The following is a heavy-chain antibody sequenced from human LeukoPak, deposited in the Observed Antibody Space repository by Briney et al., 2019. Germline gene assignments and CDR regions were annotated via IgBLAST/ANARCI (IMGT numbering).Heavy chain of an antibody. CDR1: GYSFTSYW. CDR3: ARAAPFGELCLFDP. CDR2: IYPGDSDT. J-gene: IGHJ5*02. D-gene: IGHD3-10*01. Sequence: GESLKISCKGSGYSFTSYWIGWVRQMPGKGLEWMGIIYPGDSDTRYSPSFQGQVPISADKSIGTSHLQWSSLKASDTAMYYCARAAPFGELCLFDPWGQGTLVTVSS. V-gene: IGHV5-51*01.